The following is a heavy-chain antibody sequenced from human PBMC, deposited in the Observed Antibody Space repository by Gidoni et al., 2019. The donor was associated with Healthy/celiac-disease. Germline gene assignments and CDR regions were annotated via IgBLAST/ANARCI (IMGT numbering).Heavy chain of an antibody. J-gene: IGHJ3*02. CDR1: GGSISSYY. CDR2: IYYSGST. D-gene: IGHD5-18*01. Sequence: QVQLQESGPGLVKPSETLSLTCTVSGGSISSYYWSWIRQPPGKGLEWIGYIYYSGSTNYNPSLKSRVTISVDTSKNQFSLKLSSVTAADTAVYYCAGPTTRGYSYGYDAFDIWGQGTMVTVSS. CDR3: AGPTTRGYSYGYDAFDI. V-gene: IGHV4-59*01.